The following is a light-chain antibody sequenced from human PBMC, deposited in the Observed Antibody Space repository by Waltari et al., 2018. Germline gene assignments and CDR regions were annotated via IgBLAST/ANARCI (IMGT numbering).Light chain of an antibody. CDR2: GAS. CDR1: QSVSSSY. Sequence: EIVLTQSPGTLSLSPGERATLSCRASQSVSSSYLAWYQQQPGQAPSLLIYGASSRATGIPDRFSGSGSGTDFTLTISRLEPEDFAVYYCQQYGSSPQTFGQGPRWKSN. J-gene: IGKJ1*01. CDR3: QQYGSSPQT. V-gene: IGKV3-20*01.